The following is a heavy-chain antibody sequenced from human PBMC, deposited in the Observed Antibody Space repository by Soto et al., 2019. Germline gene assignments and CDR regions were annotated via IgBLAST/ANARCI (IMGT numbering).Heavy chain of an antibody. CDR1: GGTFSSYA. Sequence: QVQLVQSGAEVKKPGSSVKVSCKVSGGTFSSYAIGWERQAPGQGPEWMGGIIPITGTVNYAQKFQGRVTITADESPTAVYMELSSLRSEETAVYYCAREYSSSAQYLYVDVWGRGTLVTVSS. J-gene: IGHJ2*01. CDR3: AREYSSSAQYLYVDV. V-gene: IGHV1-69*01. CDR2: IIPITGTV. D-gene: IGHD6-6*01.